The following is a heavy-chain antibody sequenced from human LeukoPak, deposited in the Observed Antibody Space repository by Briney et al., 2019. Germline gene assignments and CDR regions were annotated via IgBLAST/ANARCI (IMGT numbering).Heavy chain of an antibody. J-gene: IGHJ4*02. Sequence: SETLSLTCTVSGGSISSGGYYWSWIRQPPGKGLEWIGYIYYSGSTNYNPSLKSRVTISVDTSKNQFSLKLSSVTAADTAVYHCAREAMYSYGNNFDYWGQGTLVTVSS. D-gene: IGHD5-18*01. CDR1: GGSISSGGYY. CDR2: IYYSGST. V-gene: IGHV4-61*08. CDR3: AREAMYSYGNNFDY.